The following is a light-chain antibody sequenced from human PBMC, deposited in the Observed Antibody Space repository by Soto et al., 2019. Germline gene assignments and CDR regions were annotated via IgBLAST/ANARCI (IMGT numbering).Light chain of an antibody. CDR1: SSNVGSYNL. CDR2: EGS. Sequence: QSALSQPASVSGFPGQSITITCTGTSSNVGSYNLVSWFQQHPGEGPKLVIYEGSRRPSGVSNRFSGSKSGNTASLTISGLQAEDEADYYCSSYTSSSTRVFGTGTKVTVL. CDR3: SSYTSSSTRV. V-gene: IGLV2-14*02. J-gene: IGLJ1*01.